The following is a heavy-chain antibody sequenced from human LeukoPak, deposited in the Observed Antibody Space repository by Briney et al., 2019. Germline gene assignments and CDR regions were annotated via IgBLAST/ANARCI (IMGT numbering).Heavy chain of an antibody. D-gene: IGHD1-14*01. CDR1: GYSFTSYW. CDR2: IYPGDSDT. CDR3: ARQNPNRRNAFDI. Sequence: GESLEISCKGSGYSFTSYWSGWGRQLPGKGLEGMGIIYPGDSDTRYSPSFQGQVTISADKSISTAYLQWSSLKASDTAMYYCARQNPNRRNAFDIWGQGTMVTVSS. V-gene: IGHV5-51*01. J-gene: IGHJ3*02.